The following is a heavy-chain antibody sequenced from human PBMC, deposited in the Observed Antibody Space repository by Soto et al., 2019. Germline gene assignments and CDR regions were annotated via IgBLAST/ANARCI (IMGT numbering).Heavy chain of an antibody. J-gene: IGHJ4*02. CDR3: ARDGLLFSGPYRPSRFDY. Sequence: PGGSLRLSCAASGFKFSDYWMSWVRQAPGKGLEWVGNIKHDTSEAHYADSVKGRFTITRDNIKNFLFLQMRDLRADDTASYYCARDGLLFSGPYRPSRFDYWVLGALVTVSP. CDR2: IKHDTSEA. V-gene: IGHV3-7*03. CDR1: GFKFSDYW. D-gene: IGHD3-16*02.